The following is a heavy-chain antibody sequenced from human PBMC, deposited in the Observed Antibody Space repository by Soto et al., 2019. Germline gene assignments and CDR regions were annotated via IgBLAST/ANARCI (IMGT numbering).Heavy chain of an antibody. Sequence: EVQLVESGGGLVKPGGSLRLSCAASGFTFSSYSMNWVRQAPGKGLEWVSSISSSSSYIYYADSVKGRFTISRDNAKNSLYLKMNGMRAEHTALYYCARDPSQHLAHQDGDNWLDPWGQGTLDTVSS. J-gene: IGHJ5*02. D-gene: IGHD4-17*01. V-gene: IGHV3-21*01. CDR3: ARDPSQHLAHQDGDNWLDP. CDR1: GFTFSSYS. CDR2: ISSSSSYI.